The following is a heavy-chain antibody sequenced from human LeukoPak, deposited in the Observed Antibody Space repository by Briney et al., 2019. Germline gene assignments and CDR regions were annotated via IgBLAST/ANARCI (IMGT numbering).Heavy chain of an antibody. CDR2: IYYSGST. V-gene: IGHV4-31*03. Sequence: SQTLSLTCTVSGGSISSGGYYWSWIRQHPGKGLEWIGYIYYSGSTYYNPSLKSRVTISVDTSKNQFSLKLSSVTAADTAVYYLAGVGYVSSGYSYVPNFDNWGKGTLVTVS. CDR1: GGSISSGGYY. CDR3: AGVGYVSSGYSYVPNFDN. J-gene: IGHJ4*02. D-gene: IGHD3-22*01.